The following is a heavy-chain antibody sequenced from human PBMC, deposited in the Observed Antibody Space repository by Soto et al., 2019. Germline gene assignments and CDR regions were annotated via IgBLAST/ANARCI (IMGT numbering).Heavy chain of an antibody. CDR3: ARGYDILTGYPSLYFDY. J-gene: IGHJ4*02. CDR1: GGSISSGGYY. D-gene: IGHD3-9*01. V-gene: IGHV4-31*03. CDR2: IYYSGST. Sequence: TLSLTCTVSGGSISSGGYYWSWIRQHPGKGLEWIGYIYYSGSTYYNPSLKSRVTISVDTSKNQFSLKLSSVTAADTAVYYCARGYDILTGYPSLYFDYWGQGTLVTVSS.